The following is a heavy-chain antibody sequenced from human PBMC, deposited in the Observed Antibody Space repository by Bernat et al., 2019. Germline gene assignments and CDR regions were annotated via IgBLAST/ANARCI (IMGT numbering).Heavy chain of an antibody. D-gene: IGHD6-13*01. CDR1: GGSISSSSYY. V-gene: IGHV4-39*01. Sequence: QLQLQESGPGLVKPSETLSLTCTVSGGSISSSSYYWGWIRQPPGKGLEWIGSIYYSGSTYYNPSFNSRVTISVDTSTNQFSLQLSSVTAADTVVYYCARTSQQLARSARGGFDPWGQGTLVTVSS. CDR2: IYYSGST. CDR3: ARTSQQLARSARGGFDP. J-gene: IGHJ5*02.